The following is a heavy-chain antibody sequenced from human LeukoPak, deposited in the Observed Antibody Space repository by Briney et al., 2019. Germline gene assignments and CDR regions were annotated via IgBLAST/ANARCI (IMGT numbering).Heavy chain of an antibody. V-gene: IGHV3-30*02. CDR3: ARDQRYEWELPGTFDY. CDR1: GFTFSSYD. CDR2: IRYDGSNK. J-gene: IGHJ4*02. Sequence: GGSLRLSCAASGFTFSSYDMHWVRQTPGKGLEWVAFIRYDGSNKYYADSVKGRFTISRDNAKNSLYLQMNSLRAEDTAVYYCARDQRYEWELPGTFDYWGQGTLVTVSS. D-gene: IGHD1-26*01.